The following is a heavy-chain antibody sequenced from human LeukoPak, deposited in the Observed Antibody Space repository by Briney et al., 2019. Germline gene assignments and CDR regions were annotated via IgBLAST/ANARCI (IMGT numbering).Heavy chain of an antibody. V-gene: IGHV4-34*01. CDR1: GGSFSGYY. CDR3: ARARSQWLTDY. CDR2: INHSGST. Sequence: KPSETLSLTCAVYGGSFSGYYWSWIRQPPGKGLEWIGEINHSGSTNYNPSLKSRVTISVDTSKNQFSLKLSSVTAADTAVYYCARARSQWLTDYWGQGTLVTVSS. D-gene: IGHD6-19*01. J-gene: IGHJ4*02.